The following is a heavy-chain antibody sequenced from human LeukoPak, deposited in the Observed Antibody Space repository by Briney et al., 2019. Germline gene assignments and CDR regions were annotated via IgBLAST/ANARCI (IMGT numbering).Heavy chain of an antibody. D-gene: IGHD7-27*01. V-gene: IGHV4-34*01. CDR2: TNHSGST. J-gene: IGHJ4*02. Sequence: SETLSLTCAVYGGSFSGYYWSLIRQPAGKGLEWIGETNHSGSTNYNPSLKSRVTISVDTSKNQFSLKLSSVTAADTAVYYCARAPTGDLHYWGQGTLVTVSS. CDR1: GGSFSGYY. CDR3: ARAPTGDLHY.